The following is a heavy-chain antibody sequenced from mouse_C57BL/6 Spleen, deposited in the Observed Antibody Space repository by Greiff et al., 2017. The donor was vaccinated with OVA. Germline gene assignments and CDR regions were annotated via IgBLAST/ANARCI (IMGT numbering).Heavy chain of an antibody. J-gene: IGHJ2*01. CDR2: IYPGSGST. Sequence: VQLHQPGAELVKPGASVKMSCKASGYTFTSYWITWVKQRPGQGLEWIGDIYPGSGSTNYNEKFKSKATLTVDTSSSTAYMQLSSLTSEDSAVYYCARLNYGSTYYFDYWGQGTTLTVSS. CDR1: GYTFTSYW. CDR3: ARLNYGSTYYFDY. D-gene: IGHD1-1*01. V-gene: IGHV1-55*01.